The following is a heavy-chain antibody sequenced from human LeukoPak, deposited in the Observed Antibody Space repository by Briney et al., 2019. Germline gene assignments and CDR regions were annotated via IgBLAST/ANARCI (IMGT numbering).Heavy chain of an antibody. CDR1: GGSISSYY. J-gene: IGHJ4*02. CDR3: VRSRYGDHFDY. Sequence: SETLSLTCTVSGGSISSYYWSWIRQPPGKGLEWIGYIYYSGSTNYNPSLKSRVTISVDTSKNQFSLRLSSVTAADTAVYYCVRSRYGDHFDYWGQGTLVTVSS. D-gene: IGHD2-21*02. V-gene: IGHV4-59*01. CDR2: IYYSGST.